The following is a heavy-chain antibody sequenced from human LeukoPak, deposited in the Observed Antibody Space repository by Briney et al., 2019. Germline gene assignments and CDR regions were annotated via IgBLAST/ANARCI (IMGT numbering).Heavy chain of an antibody. CDR2: INWNGGST. CDR3: ARGYCTSTSCYEVAAFDI. D-gene: IGHD2-2*01. V-gene: IGHV3-20*04. Sequence: PGGSLRLSCAASGFTFDDYGMSWVRQAPGKGLEWVSGINWNGGSTGYADSVKGRFTISRNNAKNSLYLQMNSLRAEDTALYYCARGYCTSTSCYEVAAFDIWGQGTMVTVSS. J-gene: IGHJ3*02. CDR1: GFTFDDYG.